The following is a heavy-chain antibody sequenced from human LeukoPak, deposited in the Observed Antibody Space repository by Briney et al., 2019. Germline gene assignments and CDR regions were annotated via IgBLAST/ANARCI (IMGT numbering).Heavy chain of an antibody. V-gene: IGHV4-59*08. CDR1: RGSMSSYY. D-gene: IGHD5-24*01. Sequence: SETLSLTCTVSRGSMSSYYWSWIRQPPGKGLEWIGYIYYSGSTKYNPSLKSRVTISVDTSKNQFSLKLSSVSAADTAVYYCARGARAGYNLEPFDYWGQGTLVTVSS. J-gene: IGHJ4*02. CDR3: ARGARAGYNLEPFDY. CDR2: IYYSGST.